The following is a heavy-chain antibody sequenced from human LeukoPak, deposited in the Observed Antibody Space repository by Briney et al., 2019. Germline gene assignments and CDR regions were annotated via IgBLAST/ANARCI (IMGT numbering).Heavy chain of an antibody. CDR2: ISAYNGNT. V-gene: IGHV1-18*01. CDR3: ATAGHYGSGSYYMRCYYYGMNV. CDR1: GGTFSNYA. Sequence: ASVKVSCKASGGTFSNYAVSWVRQAPGQGLEWMGWISAYNGNTNYAQKLQGRVTMTEDTSTDTAYMELSSLRSEDTAVYYCATAGHYGSGSYYMRCYYYGMNVWGQGTTVTVSS. D-gene: IGHD3-10*01. J-gene: IGHJ6*02.